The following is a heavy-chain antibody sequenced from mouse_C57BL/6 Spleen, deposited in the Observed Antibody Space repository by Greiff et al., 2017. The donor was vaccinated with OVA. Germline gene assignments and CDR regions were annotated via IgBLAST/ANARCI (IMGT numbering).Heavy chain of an antibody. CDR2: ISDGGSYT. D-gene: IGHD2-3*01. CDR3: ARGGEGYLAWFAY. V-gene: IGHV5-4*01. J-gene: IGHJ3*01. Sequence: EVQVVESGGGLVKPGGSLKLSCAASGFTFSSYAMSWVRQTPEKRLEWVATISDGGSYTYYPDNVKGRFTISRDNAKNNLYLQMSHLKSEDTAMYYCARGGEGYLAWFAYWGQGTLVTVSA. CDR1: GFTFSSYA.